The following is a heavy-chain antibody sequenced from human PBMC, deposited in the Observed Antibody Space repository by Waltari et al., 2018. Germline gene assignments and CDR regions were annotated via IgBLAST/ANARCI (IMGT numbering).Heavy chain of an antibody. Sequence: QVQLVQSGAKVKKPGSSVKVSCKASGGTFSSYAIIWVRQAPGQGLEWMGRIIPILGTANYAQKFQGRVTITADKSTSTAYMELSSLRSEDTAVYYCARDAIYGMDVWGQGTTVTVSS. V-gene: IGHV1-69*08. J-gene: IGHJ6*02. CDR2: IIPILGTA. CDR3: ARDAIYGMDV. CDR1: GGTFSSYA.